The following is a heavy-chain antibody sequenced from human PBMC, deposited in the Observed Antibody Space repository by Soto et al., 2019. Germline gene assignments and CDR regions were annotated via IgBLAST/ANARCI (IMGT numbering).Heavy chain of an antibody. Sequence: SETLSLTCAVYGGSFSGYYWSWIRQPPGKGLEWSGEINHSGSTNYNPSLKSRVTISVDTSKNQFSLKLSSVTAADTAVYYCARESRYCSGGSCYGVYYYYGMDVWGQGTTVT. CDR2: INHSGST. D-gene: IGHD2-15*01. CDR3: ARESRYCSGGSCYGVYYYYGMDV. J-gene: IGHJ6*02. V-gene: IGHV4-34*01. CDR1: GGSFSGYY.